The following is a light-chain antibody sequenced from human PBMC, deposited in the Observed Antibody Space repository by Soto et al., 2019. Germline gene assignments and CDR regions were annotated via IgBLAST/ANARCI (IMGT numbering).Light chain of an antibody. V-gene: IGLV1-47*01. Sequence: SVLPQSPSASVTPGQRVTISCSGSSFNIGSNYVYWYQQLPGTAPKLVIFRNDQRPSGIPDRISGSKSGTSASLAISGLRSEDEADYYCSAWDDSLSGYVFGTGTKVTVL. CDR3: SAWDDSLSGYV. CDR2: RND. CDR1: SFNIGSNY. J-gene: IGLJ1*01.